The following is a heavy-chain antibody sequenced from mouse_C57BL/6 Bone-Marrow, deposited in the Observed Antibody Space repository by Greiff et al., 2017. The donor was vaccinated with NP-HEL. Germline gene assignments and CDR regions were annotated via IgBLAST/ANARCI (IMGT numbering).Heavy chain of an antibody. CDR3: ARGGVYGSSPYYFDY. J-gene: IGHJ2*01. D-gene: IGHD1-1*01. CDR1: GYTFTSYW. CDR2: IHPNSGST. Sequence: VQLQQPGAELVKPGASVKLSCKASGYTFTSYWMHWVKQRPGQGLEWIGMIHPNSGSTNYNEKFKSKATLTVDKSSSTAYMQLSSLTSEDSAVYYCARGGVYGSSPYYFDYWGQGTTLTVSS. V-gene: IGHV1-64*01.